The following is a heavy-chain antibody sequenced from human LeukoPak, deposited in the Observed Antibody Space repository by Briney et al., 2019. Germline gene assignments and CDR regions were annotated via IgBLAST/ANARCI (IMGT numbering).Heavy chain of an antibody. CDR3: AGGGPEIAVAGTRWFDP. D-gene: IGHD6-19*01. Sequence: SETLSLTCTVCGGSIGSHYWTWIRQTPGKGLEWIGYVYDIGSTKYNPPLKSRVTISVDTSKNQFSLKLSSVTAADTAVYYCAGGGPEIAVAGTRWFDPWGQGTLVTVSS. CDR2: VYDIGST. V-gene: IGHV4-59*11. J-gene: IGHJ5*02. CDR1: GGSIGSHY.